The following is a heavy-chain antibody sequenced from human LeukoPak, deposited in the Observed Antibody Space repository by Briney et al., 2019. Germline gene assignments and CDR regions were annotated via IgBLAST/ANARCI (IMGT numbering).Heavy chain of an antibody. CDR3: ARDYHGVENYFDY. V-gene: IGHV3-7*01. J-gene: IGHJ4*02. Sequence: GGSLRLSCAASGFTFSSYWMSWVRQAPGKGLEWVANIKQDGSGKYYVDSVKGRFTISRDNAKNSLYLQMNSLRAEDTAVYYCARDYHGVENYFDYWGQGTLVTVSS. CDR1: GFTFSSYW. D-gene: IGHD2-2*01. CDR2: IKQDGSGK.